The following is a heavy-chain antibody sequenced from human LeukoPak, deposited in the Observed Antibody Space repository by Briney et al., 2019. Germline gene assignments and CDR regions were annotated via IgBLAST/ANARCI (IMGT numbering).Heavy chain of an antibody. Sequence: PSETLSLTCIVSGGSISSSSYYWGWIRQPPGKGLEWIGSIYYSGRTYYNPSLKSRVTISVDTSKNQFSLKLSSVTVADTAVYYCARGLVVPAAMGEFDYWGQGTLIAVSS. CDR1: GGSISSSSYY. CDR2: IYYSGRT. D-gene: IGHD2-2*01. CDR3: ARGLVVPAAMGEFDY. V-gene: IGHV4-39*07. J-gene: IGHJ4*02.